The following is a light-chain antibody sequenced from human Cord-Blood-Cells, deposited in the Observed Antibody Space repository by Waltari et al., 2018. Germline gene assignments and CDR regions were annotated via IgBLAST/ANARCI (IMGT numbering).Light chain of an antibody. V-gene: IGKV3-20*01. CDR1: QSVSSSY. CDR2: GAS. Sequence: EIVLTQSPGTLSLCPGERATLSCRASQSVSSSYLAWYQQTPGQAPRLLIYGASSRATGIPDRFSGSGSGTDFTLTISRLEPEDFAVYYCQQYGSSPLTFGGGTKVEIK. J-gene: IGKJ4*01. CDR3: QQYGSSPLT.